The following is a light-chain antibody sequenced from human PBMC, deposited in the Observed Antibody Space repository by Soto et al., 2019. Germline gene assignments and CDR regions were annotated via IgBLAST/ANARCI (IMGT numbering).Light chain of an antibody. CDR3: QHYNSYSEA. Sequence: DIRLTQSPSTLSAAVGDRVTITCRASQSIAIWLAWYHQKPGKAPKALIYDASRLESGVPSRFSGSGSGTEFTLTISSLQPDDFATYYCQHYNSYSEAFGQGTKVDIK. CDR2: DAS. J-gene: IGKJ1*01. CDR1: QSIAIW. V-gene: IGKV1-5*01.